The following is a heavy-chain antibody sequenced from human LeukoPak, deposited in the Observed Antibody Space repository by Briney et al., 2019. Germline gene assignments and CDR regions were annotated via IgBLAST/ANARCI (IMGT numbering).Heavy chain of an antibody. D-gene: IGHD4-17*01. CDR2: INPSGGST. V-gene: IGHV1-46*01. CDR3: ARDLSYNYGANFDY. CDR1: GYTFTSYY. J-gene: IGHJ4*02. Sequence: GASVKVSCKASGYTFTSYYMHWVRQAPGQGLEWMGIINPSGGSTSYAQKFQGRVTMTTDTSTSTAYMELRSLRSDDTAVYYCARDLSYNYGANFDYWGQGTLVTVSS.